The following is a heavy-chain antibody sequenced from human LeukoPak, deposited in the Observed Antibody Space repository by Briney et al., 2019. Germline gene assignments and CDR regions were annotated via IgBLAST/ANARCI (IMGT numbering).Heavy chain of an antibody. D-gene: IGHD3-9*01. Sequence: PGGSLRLSCAASGFTFSSYGMHWVRQAPGKGLEWVAVIWYDGSNKYYADSVKGRFTISRDNSKNTLYLQMNSLRAEDTAVYYCARVPPPTGYLIDYWGQGTLVTVSS. V-gene: IGHV3-33*01. CDR1: GFTFSSYG. J-gene: IGHJ4*02. CDR2: IWYDGSNK. CDR3: ARVPPPTGYLIDY.